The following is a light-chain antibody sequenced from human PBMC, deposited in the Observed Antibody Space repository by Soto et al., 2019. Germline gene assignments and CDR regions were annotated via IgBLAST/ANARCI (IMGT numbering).Light chain of an antibody. CDR2: EGS. CDR1: SSDVGSYNL. CDR3: CSYAGSSISCV. J-gene: IGLJ3*02. Sequence: QSALTQPASVSGSPGQSITISCTGTSSDVGSYNLVSWYQQHPGKAPKLMIYEGSKRPSGVSNRFSGSKSGNTASLTIPGLQADDEADYYCCSYAGSSISCVFGGGTQLTV. V-gene: IGLV2-23*01.